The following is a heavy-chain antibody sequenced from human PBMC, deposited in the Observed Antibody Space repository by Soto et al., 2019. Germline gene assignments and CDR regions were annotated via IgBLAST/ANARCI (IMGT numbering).Heavy chain of an antibody. CDR3: TRDASRDSSARGWFDP. Sequence: GGSLRLSCAASGFTFRSFTMNWVRQAPGKGLEWVSTISSNSAYIYYTDALRGRFTISRDNAKTSLHLQMNSLRAEDTAVYYCTRDASRDSSARGWFDPWGPGTLVTVSS. CDR2: ISSNSAYI. D-gene: IGHD6-13*01. J-gene: IGHJ5*02. CDR1: GFTFRSFT. V-gene: IGHV3-21*01.